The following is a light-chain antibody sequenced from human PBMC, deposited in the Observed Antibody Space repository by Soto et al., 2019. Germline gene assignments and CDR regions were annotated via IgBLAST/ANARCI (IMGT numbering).Light chain of an antibody. J-gene: IGKJ1*01. V-gene: IGKV1-39*01. Sequence: DIQMTQSPSSLSASVGDRVTITCRASQSISTYLYWYQKKPGKAPKLLIYAASTLQSGVPSRFSGSGSGTDFTLTISSLQPEDFATYYCQQSYSTPRTFGQGTKVEIK. CDR2: AAS. CDR3: QQSYSTPRT. CDR1: QSISTY.